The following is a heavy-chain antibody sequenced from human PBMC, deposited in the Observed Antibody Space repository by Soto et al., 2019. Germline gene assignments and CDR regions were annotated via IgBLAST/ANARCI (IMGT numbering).Heavy chain of an antibody. CDR2: IDPSDSYT. J-gene: IGHJ6*02. V-gene: IGHV5-10-1*01. CDR1: GYSFTSYW. Sequence: PGESLKISCKGSGYSFTSYWISWVRQMPGKGLEWMGRIDPSDSYTNYSPSFQGHVTISADKSISTAYLQWSSLKASDTAMYYCARRPRMDCSSTSCYSYYYYYGMDVWGQGTTVTVS. D-gene: IGHD2-2*01. CDR3: ARRPRMDCSSTSCYSYYYYYGMDV.